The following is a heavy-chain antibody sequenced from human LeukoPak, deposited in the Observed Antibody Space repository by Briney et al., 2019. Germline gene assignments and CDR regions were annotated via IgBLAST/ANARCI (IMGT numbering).Heavy chain of an antibody. CDR2: IDPSDSYT. CDR1: GYSFTSYW. D-gene: IGHD5-24*01. V-gene: IGHV5-10-1*01. J-gene: IGHJ5*02. CDR3: ARQRGANWFDP. Sequence: GESLKISCKGSGYSFTSYWIGWVRQMPGKGLEWMGRIDPSDSYTKYSPSFEGHVTISADKSISTAYLQWSSLKASDTAMYYCARQRGANWFDPWGQGTLVTVSS.